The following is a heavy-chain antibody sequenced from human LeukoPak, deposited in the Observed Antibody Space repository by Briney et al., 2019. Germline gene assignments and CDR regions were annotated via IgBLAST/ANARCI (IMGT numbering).Heavy chain of an antibody. D-gene: IGHD4-17*01. CDR1: GGSISGWY. V-gene: IGHV4-59*01. J-gene: IGHJ3*02. Sequence: SETLSLTCTVSGGSISGWYWSWIRQPPGKGLEWIGNIYGSGYTNYNPSLKSRVTMSIDTSKNHFSLNLRSVTAADTAVYYCARDARTIKQRSDAFDIWGQGTMVTVSS. CDR3: ARDARTIKQRSDAFDI. CDR2: IYGSGYT.